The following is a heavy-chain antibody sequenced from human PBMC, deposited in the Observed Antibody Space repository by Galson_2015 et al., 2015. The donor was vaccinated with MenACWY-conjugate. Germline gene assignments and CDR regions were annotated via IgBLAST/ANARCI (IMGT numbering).Heavy chain of an antibody. CDR1: GFTFSSYA. D-gene: IGHD1-26*01. CDR3: AKAVGATMRAPYFDF. Sequence: LILSCAASGFTFSSYAMSCVRHPPGEELEGVSAISGSGGSTYYADSVKGRFTISRENSKNTLFLQMNSLRAEDTAVYYCAKAVGATMRAPYFDFWGQGTLVTVSS. CDR2: ISGSGGST. V-gene: IGHV3-23*01. J-gene: IGHJ4*02.